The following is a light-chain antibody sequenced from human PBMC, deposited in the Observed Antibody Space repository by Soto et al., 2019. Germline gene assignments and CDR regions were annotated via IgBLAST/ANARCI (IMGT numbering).Light chain of an antibody. CDR1: QSVTSIY. J-gene: IGKJ4*01. CDR3: QPYNNWPLT. V-gene: IGKV3-15*01. Sequence: EIVLTQSPGTLSLSPGERATLSCRANQSVTSIYLAWYQQKLGQAPRLLIYDTSTRATGVPARFSGSRSGPEFTLTINSLQSEDFAIYYCQPYNNWPLTFGGGTKVDIK. CDR2: DTS.